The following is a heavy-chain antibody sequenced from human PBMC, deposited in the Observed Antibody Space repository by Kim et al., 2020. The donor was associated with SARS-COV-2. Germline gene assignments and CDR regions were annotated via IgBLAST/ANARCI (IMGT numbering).Heavy chain of an antibody. V-gene: IGHV3-66*01. CDR3: ASYCGGDCNFDY. D-gene: IGHD2-21*02. CDR1: GFTVSSYY. Sequence: GESLRLSCAASGFTVSSYYMSWVRQAPGKGLEWVSVLYSGGSTYYADSVKGRFTISRDNSMNTVYLQMNSLRAEDTAVYYCASYCGGDCNFDYWGQGTLVTVSS. CDR2: LYSGGST. J-gene: IGHJ4*02.